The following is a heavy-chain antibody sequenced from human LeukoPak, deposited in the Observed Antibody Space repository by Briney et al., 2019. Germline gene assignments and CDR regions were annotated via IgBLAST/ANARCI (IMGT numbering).Heavy chain of an antibody. CDR2: ISYDGSNK. V-gene: IGHV3-30-3*01. J-gene: IGHJ4*02. CDR3: EARGY. D-gene: IGHD3-10*01. CDR1: GFTFSSYA. Sequence: GGSLRLSCAASGFTFSSYAMHWVRQAPGKGLEWVAVISYDGSNKYYADSVKGRFTISRDNSKNTLYLQMNSLRAEDTSVYYCEARGYWGQGTLVTVSS.